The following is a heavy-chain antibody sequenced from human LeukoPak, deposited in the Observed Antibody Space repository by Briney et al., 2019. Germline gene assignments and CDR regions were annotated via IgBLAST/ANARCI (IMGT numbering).Heavy chain of an antibody. CDR2: ISSSSNYI. V-gene: IGHV3-21*06. Sequence: PGESLRLACVVSGLCFNIYSMKWVRQAPGKGREWVSFISSSSNYIYYADSVKGRFTISRDNAKNSLYLQMNRLRAEDTAVYYCARDISRSWHVILDYWGQGTLVTVSS. CDR1: GLCFNIYS. CDR3: ARDISRSWHVILDY. D-gene: IGHD3-3*02. J-gene: IGHJ4*02.